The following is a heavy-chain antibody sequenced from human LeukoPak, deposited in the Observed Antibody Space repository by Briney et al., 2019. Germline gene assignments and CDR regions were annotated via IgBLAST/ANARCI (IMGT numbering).Heavy chain of an antibody. CDR2: ISSSSSYI. D-gene: IGHD2-21*02. V-gene: IGHV3-21*04. CDR3: AKGGVVVTAIRDYFDY. Sequence: GGSLRLSCAASGFTFSSYSMNWVRQAPGKGLEWVSSISSSSSYIYYADSVKGRFTISRDNAKNSLYLQMNSLRAEDTALYYCAKGGVVVTAIRDYFDYWGQGTLVTVSS. CDR1: GFTFSSYS. J-gene: IGHJ4*02.